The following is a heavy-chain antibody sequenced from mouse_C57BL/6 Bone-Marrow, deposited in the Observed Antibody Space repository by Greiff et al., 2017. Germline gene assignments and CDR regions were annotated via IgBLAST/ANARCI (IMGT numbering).Heavy chain of an antibody. V-gene: IGHV14-4*01. CDR1: GFNIKDDY. J-gene: IGHJ2*01. CDR3: TTKGVTDLYYFDY. CDR2: IDPENGDT. D-gene: IGHD2-2*01. Sequence: EVQLQQSGAELVRPGASVKLSCTASGFNIKDDYMHWVKQRPEQGLEWIGWIDPENGDTEYASKFQGKATITADTSSNKAYLQLSSLTSEDTAVYYCTTKGVTDLYYFDYWGQGTTLTVSS.